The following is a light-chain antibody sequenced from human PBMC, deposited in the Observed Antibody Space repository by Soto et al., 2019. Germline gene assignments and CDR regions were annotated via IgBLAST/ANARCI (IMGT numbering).Light chain of an antibody. CDR3: QQYNDWRIS. J-gene: IGKJ5*01. Sequence: EVVLTQSPATLSVSPGERATLSCRASESVNNKLGWYQQKPGQAPRLLIYRASTRATGIPARFSGSGSGTEFTLTISSLQSEDAAVYYCQQYNDWRISFGQGTRLEIK. V-gene: IGKV3-15*01. CDR1: ESVNNK. CDR2: RAS.